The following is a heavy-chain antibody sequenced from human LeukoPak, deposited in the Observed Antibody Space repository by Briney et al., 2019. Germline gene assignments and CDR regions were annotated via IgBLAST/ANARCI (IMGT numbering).Heavy chain of an antibody. J-gene: IGHJ4*02. Sequence: SETLSLTCTVSGGSISYYYWTWIRQPPGKGLEWIGYIFYTGSTNYSPSLKSRVSMSVDTSKNQFSLRLSSMTAADTAVYYCARGFSSGWTDYWGQGTLVTVSS. CDR3: ARGFSSGWTDY. CDR1: GGSISYYY. CDR2: IFYTGST. V-gene: IGHV4-59*01. D-gene: IGHD6-19*01.